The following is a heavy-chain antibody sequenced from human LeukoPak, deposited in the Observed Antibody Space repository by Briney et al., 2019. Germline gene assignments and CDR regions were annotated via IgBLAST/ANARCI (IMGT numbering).Heavy chain of an antibody. CDR2: ISGSGGSS. CDR3: AKEMPLGVVITIDAFDI. V-gene: IGHV3-23*01. CDR1: GLTCSRYA. D-gene: IGHD3-22*01. Sequence: PGGSLRLSCAPSGLTCSRYAMRWARQAPGEGLEWLSAISGSGGSSYCGHCVKGRFNILRDNRKHAVCQQSNSLRGGDTVVYYCAKEMPLGVVITIDAFDIWGQGTMVTVSS. J-gene: IGHJ3*02.